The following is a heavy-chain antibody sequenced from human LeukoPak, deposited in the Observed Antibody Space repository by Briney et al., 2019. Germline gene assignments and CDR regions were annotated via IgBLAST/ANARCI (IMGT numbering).Heavy chain of an antibody. J-gene: IGHJ4*02. CDR1: GGSISSSSYY. V-gene: IGHV4-39*01. CDR3: ARACSNYVYFDH. Sequence: PSETLSLTCSVSGGSISSSSYYWGWIRQPPGRGLEWIGSIYYSGSTYYNPSLKSRVTISVDTSKNQFSLTLSSVTAADTAVYYCARACSNYVYFDHWGQGTLVTVSS. D-gene: IGHD4-11*01. CDR2: IYYSGST.